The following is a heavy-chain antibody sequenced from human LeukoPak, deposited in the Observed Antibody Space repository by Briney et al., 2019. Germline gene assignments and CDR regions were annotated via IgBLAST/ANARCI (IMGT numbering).Heavy chain of an antibody. CDR2: ITNDGSGT. CDR3: ASSGYDS. Sequence: GGSLRLSCAASGFTLSNYWMHWFRQVPGKGLMWVSRITNDGSGTGYADSVKGRFTISRDIAKNTLYLQMNSLRAEDTAVYYCASSGYDSWGQGTLVTVSS. J-gene: IGHJ5*01. D-gene: IGHD5-12*01. CDR1: GFTLSNYW. V-gene: IGHV3-74*01.